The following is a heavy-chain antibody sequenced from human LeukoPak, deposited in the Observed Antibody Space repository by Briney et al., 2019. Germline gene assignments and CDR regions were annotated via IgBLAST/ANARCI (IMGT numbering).Heavy chain of an antibody. V-gene: IGHV1-46*01. CDR1: GYTFTSYY. CDR2: INPSGGST. D-gene: IGHD3-22*01. Sequence: ASVKVSCKASGYTFTSYYMHWVRQAPGQGLEWMGIINPSGGSTSYAQKFQGRVTMTRDTSTSTVYMELSSLRSEDTAVYYCARRGYYYDSSGYYYYSDYWGQGTLVTVSS. J-gene: IGHJ4*02. CDR3: ARRGYYYDSSGYYYYSDY.